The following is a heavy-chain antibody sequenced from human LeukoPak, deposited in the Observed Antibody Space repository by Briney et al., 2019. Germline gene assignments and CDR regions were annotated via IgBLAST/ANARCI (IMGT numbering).Heavy chain of an antibody. D-gene: IGHD3-3*01. CDR2: ISSSSSYI. V-gene: IGHV3-21*01. Sequence: GGSLRLSCAASGFTFSSYSMNWVRQAPGKGLEWVSSISSSSSYIYYADSVKGRFTISRDNAKNSLYLQMNSLRAEHTAVYYCARDDFWSGYYYYYYGMDVWGQGTTVTVSS. CDR3: ARDDFWSGYYYYYYGMDV. J-gene: IGHJ6*02. CDR1: GFTFSSYS.